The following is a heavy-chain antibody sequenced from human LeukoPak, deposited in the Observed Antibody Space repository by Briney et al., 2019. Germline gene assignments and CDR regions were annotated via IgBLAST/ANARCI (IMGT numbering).Heavy chain of an antibody. CDR2: IWYDGSSK. D-gene: IGHD6-19*01. Sequence: GGSLRLSCAASGFTYSSYGMQWVRQAPGKGLEWVADIWYDGSSKYYTDYVKGRFTISRDNSKDTLYLQMNSLRADDTGIYYCARSGGRGWYPADYWGQGTLVTVSS. J-gene: IGHJ4*02. V-gene: IGHV3-33*01. CDR1: GFTYSSYG. CDR3: ARSGGRGWYPADY.